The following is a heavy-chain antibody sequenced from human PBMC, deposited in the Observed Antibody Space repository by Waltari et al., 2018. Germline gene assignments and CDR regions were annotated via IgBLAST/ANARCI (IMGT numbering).Heavy chain of an antibody. V-gene: IGHV1-8*01. CDR1: GYTFTSYD. D-gene: IGHD2-21*01. J-gene: IGHJ5*02. Sequence: QVQLVQSGAEVKKPGASVKVSCKASGYTFTSYDINWVRQATGQGLGWMGWMNPNSGNTGYAQNFQGRVTMTRNTSISTAYMELSSLRSEDTAVYYCARGQHKAPFSPRLGGRFGPWGQGTLVTVSS. CDR3: ARGQHKAPFSPRLGGRFGP. CDR2: MNPNSGNT.